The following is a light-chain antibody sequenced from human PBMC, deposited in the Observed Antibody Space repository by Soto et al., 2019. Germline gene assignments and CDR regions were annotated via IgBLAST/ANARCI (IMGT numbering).Light chain of an antibody. V-gene: IGKV3-20*01. CDR3: QQYGSSPWT. J-gene: IGKJ1*01. CDR1: QSVSSSY. CDR2: GAS. Sequence: EIVLTQSPGTLSLSPGERATLSCRASQSVSSSYLDWYQQKPGQAPRPLIYGASSRAIGIPDRFSGSGSGTDFTLTISRLEPEDFAVYYCQQYGSSPWTFGQGTKVEIK.